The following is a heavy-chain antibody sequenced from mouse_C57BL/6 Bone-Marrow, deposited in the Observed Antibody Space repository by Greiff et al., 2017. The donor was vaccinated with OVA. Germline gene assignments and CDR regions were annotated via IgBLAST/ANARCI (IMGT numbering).Heavy chain of an antibody. D-gene: IGHD1-1*01. V-gene: IGHV1-80*01. J-gene: IGHJ2*01. CDR3: ARGYYGSSFDY. CDR1: GYAFSSYW. Sequence: VQLQQSGAELVKPGASVKISCKASGYAFSSYWMNWVKQRPGKGLEWIGQIYPGDGDTNYNGKFKGKATLTADKSSSTAYMQLSSLTSEDSAVYFCARGYYGSSFDYWGKGTTLTVSS. CDR2: IYPGDGDT.